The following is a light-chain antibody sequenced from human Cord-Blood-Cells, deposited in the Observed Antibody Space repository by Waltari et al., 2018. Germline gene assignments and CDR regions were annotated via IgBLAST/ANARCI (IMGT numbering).Light chain of an antibody. CDR3: QQSYSTPFT. V-gene: IGKV1-39*01. J-gene: IGKJ3*01. CDR1: QSISSY. CDR2: DAS. Sequence: DIHMTQSPSSLSASVGNRLTITCRASQSISSYLNWYQQKPGKAPKLPIYDASSLQSGVPSRFSGSGSGTDFTLTISSLQPEDFATYYCQQSYSTPFTFGPGTKVDIK.